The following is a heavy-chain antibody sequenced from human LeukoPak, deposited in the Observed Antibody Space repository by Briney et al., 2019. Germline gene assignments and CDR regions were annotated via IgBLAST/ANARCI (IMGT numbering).Heavy chain of an antibody. CDR2: INQDGREK. CDR1: GFSFSSYW. Sequence: PAGSLRLSCAASGFSFSSYWMSWVRQAPGKGLEWVANINQDGREKYYVDSVKGRCTASRDNAKNSLYVQMNSLRAEDTAVYYCARHAQWFGQFQYHLDYWGQGTLVTVSS. J-gene: IGHJ4*02. D-gene: IGHD3-10*01. CDR3: ARHAQWFGQFQYHLDY. V-gene: IGHV3-7*01.